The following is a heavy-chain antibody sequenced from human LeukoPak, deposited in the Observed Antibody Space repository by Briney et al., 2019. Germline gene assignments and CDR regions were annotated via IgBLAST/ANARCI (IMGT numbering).Heavy chain of an antibody. J-gene: IGHJ4*02. CDR1: GFTFSSYW. CDR2: IKQDGSEK. V-gene: IGHV3-7*01. D-gene: IGHD1-26*01. CDR3: VRSGSYYIGFYFDY. Sequence: PGGSLRLSCAASGFTFSSYWMSWVRQALGKGLEWVANIKQDGSEKYYVDSVKGRFTISRDNAKNSLYLQMNSLRAEDTAVYYCVRSGSYYIGFYFDYWGQGTLVTVSS.